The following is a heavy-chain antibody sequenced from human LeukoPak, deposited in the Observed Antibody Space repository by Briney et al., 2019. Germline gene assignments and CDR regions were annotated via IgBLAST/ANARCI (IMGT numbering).Heavy chain of an antibody. CDR2: MNPNSGNT. Sequence: GASVKVSCKASGYTFTGYYMHWVRQAPGQGLEWMGWMNPNSGNTGYAQKFQGRVTMTRNTSISTAYMELSSLRSEDTAVYYCASHLGGIAVAGRMYADWGEGTLVTVSS. CDR3: ASHLGGIAVAGRMYAD. J-gene: IGHJ4*02. D-gene: IGHD6-19*01. V-gene: IGHV1-8*02. CDR1: GYTFTGYY.